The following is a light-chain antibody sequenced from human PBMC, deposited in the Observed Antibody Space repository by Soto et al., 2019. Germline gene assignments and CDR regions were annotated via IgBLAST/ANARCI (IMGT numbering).Light chain of an antibody. CDR2: EVS. CDR1: SSDVGGYNY. CDR3: SSYAGSKG. Sequence: QSALTQPPSASGSPGQSVTISCTGTSSDVGGYNYVSWYQQHPGKAPKLMIYEVSKRPSGVPDRFSGSKSGNTASLTVSGLQAEDEADYYCSSYAGSKGFGTGTQLTVL. V-gene: IGLV2-8*01. J-gene: IGLJ1*01.